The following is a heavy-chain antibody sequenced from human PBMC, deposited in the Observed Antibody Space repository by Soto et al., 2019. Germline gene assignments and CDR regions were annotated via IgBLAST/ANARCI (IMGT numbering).Heavy chain of an antibody. D-gene: IGHD6-13*01. CDR2: ISSSSSYI. J-gene: IGHJ4*02. CDR3: ARHGSTYSTFRYFDY. CDR1: GFTFSSYS. V-gene: IGHV3-21*01. Sequence: PGGSLRLSCAASGFTFSSYSMNWVRQAPGKGLEWVSSISSSSSYIYYADSVKGRFTISRDNAKNSLYLQMNSLRAEDTAVYYCARHGSTYSTFRYFDYWGQGTLVTVSS.